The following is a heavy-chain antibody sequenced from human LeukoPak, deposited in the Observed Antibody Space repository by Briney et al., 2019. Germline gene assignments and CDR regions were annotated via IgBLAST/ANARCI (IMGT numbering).Heavy chain of an antibody. D-gene: IGHD6-13*01. CDR1: GGSISSSNW. V-gene: IGHV4-4*02. J-gene: IGHJ6*02. Sequence: PSETLSLTCAVSGGSISSSNWWSWVRQPPGKGLEWIGEIYHSGSTNYNPSLKSRVTISVDRSKNQFSLKLSSVTAADTAVYYCARAFYSSSWYSYYYGMDVWGQGTTVTVSS. CDR3: ARAFYSSSWYSYYYGMDV. CDR2: IYHSGST.